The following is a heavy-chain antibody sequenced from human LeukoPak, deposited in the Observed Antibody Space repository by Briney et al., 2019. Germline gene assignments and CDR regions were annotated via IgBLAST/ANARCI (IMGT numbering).Heavy chain of an antibody. V-gene: IGHV1-2*02. Sequence: GASVKVSCKASGYTFTGYYMHWVRQAPGQGLEWMGWINPNSGGTNYAQKFQGRVTMTRDTSISTAYMALSRLRSDDTAVYYCAREVPTYCGGDCYLNHDAFDIWGQGTMVTVSS. CDR3: AREVPTYCGGDCYLNHDAFDI. CDR2: INPNSGGT. J-gene: IGHJ3*02. D-gene: IGHD2-21*01. CDR1: GYTFTGYY.